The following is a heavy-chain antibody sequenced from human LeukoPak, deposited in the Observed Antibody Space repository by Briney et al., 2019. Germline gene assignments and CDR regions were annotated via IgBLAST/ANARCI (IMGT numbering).Heavy chain of an antibody. J-gene: IGHJ4*02. CDR1: GFTFDRYA. D-gene: IGHD1-26*01. CDR3: TKGRNSGSFYRGWGGEFDY. CDR2: ICWNPISF. Sequence: PGGSLRLSCATSGFTFDRYAMHWVRRAPAKGLEWVSGICWNPISFDYAYSVKGRFTISRDNAKKSLYLQMNSLRPDDTGFYYCTKGRNSGSFYRGWGGEFDYWGQGILVTVSS. V-gene: IGHV3-9*01.